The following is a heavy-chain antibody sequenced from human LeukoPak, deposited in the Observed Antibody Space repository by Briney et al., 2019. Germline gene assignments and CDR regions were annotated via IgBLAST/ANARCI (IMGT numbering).Heavy chain of an antibody. CDR3: AKDGSDFGSSWLY. CDR1: GGTFSSYA. CDR2: IIPIFGTA. Sequence: GASVKVSCKASGGTFSSYAISWVRQAPGQGLEGMGGIIPIFGTANYAQKFQGRVTITADKSTSTAYMELSSLRSEDTAVYYCAKDGSDFGSSWLYWGQGTLVTVSS. V-gene: IGHV1-69*06. J-gene: IGHJ4*02. D-gene: IGHD6-13*01.